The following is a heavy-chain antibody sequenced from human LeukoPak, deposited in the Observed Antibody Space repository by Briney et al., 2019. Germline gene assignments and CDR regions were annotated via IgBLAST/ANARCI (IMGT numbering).Heavy chain of an antibody. CDR3: ARATYEDFDS. CDR1: GGSISSGNYY. CDR2: IYTSGST. J-gene: IGHJ4*02. V-gene: IGHV4-61*02. D-gene: IGHD3-22*01. Sequence: SQTLSLTCTVSGGSISSGNYYWSWIRQPAGKGLEWVGRIYTSGSTNYNPTLKSRVAISVDTSKSQFSLKLSSVIAADTAVYYSARATYEDFDSWGQGTLVTVSS.